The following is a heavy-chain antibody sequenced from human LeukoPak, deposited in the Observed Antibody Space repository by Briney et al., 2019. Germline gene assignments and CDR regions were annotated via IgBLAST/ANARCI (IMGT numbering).Heavy chain of an antibody. CDR3: ARAYESGYDSHKIGY. Sequence: GWSLTLSCPASGFTFNNYAIHWVRQAPGKGLEWVGVISYDGGDKFYVDSVKGRFTISRDNPKSTLYLQMNSLRVEDTAVYYCARAYESGYDSHKIGYLGQGTLVTVSS. D-gene: IGHD2-15*01. J-gene: IGHJ4*02. V-gene: IGHV3-30*04. CDR2: ISYDGGDK. CDR1: GFTFNNYA.